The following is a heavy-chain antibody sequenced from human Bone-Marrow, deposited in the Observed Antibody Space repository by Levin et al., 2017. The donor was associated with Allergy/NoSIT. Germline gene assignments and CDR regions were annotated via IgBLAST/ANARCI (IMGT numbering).Heavy chain of an antibody. J-gene: IGHJ5*01. CDR3: ARQAVPAAMNGFDS. CDR1: GASISSFY. Sequence: GSLRLSCTVSGASISSFYWSWIRQPPGKGLEWIRYIYYSGSTNYSPSLKSRVSMSADMSRNQVYLTMSSVTAADTAVYYCARQAVPAAMNGFDSWGQGTLVTVSS. V-gene: IGHV4-59*08. D-gene: IGHD2-2*01. CDR2: IYYSGST.